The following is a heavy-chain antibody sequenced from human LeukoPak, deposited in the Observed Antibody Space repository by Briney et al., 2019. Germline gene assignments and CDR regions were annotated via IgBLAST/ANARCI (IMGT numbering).Heavy chain of an antibody. CDR2: IYPGDSDT. J-gene: IGHJ5*02. CDR3: ARQGIPNYDCSGYYYPNWFDP. Sequence: GASLKIYCKGSGYSFTSYWIGWVRQMPGKGLEWTGIIYPGDSDTRYSPSFQGQVTISADKSISTAYLQWSSLKASDTAMYYCARQGIPNYDCSGYYYPNWFDPWGQGTLVTVSS. V-gene: IGHV5-51*01. D-gene: IGHD3-22*01. CDR1: GYSFTSYW.